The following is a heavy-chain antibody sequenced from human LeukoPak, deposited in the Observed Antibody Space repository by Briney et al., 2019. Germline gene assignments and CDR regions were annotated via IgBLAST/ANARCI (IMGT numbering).Heavy chain of an antibody. CDR1: GYTFTSYY. D-gene: IGHD2-2*01. CDR2: INPSGGST. V-gene: IGHV1-46*01. CDR3: AREDGCSSTSCYEAFDI. Sequence: ASVKVSCKASGYTFTSYYMHWVRQAPGQGLEWMGIINPSGGSTSYAQKFQGRVTMTRDTSTSTVYMELSSLRSEVTAVYYCAREDGCSSTSCYEAFDIWGQGTMVTVSS. J-gene: IGHJ3*02.